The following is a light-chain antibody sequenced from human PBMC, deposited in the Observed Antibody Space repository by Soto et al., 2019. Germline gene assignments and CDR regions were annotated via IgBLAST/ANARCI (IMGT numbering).Light chain of an antibody. V-gene: IGKV1-5*03. CDR3: QQYISYPWT. Sequence: DIQMTQSPSTLSASVGDRVTITCRANQSISGWLAWYQQKPGRAPNLLIYKASSLQSGVPSKFSGGASGTEFTLTISSLQPDDFATYYCQQYISYPWTFGLGTKVEFK. J-gene: IGKJ1*01. CDR1: QSISGW. CDR2: KAS.